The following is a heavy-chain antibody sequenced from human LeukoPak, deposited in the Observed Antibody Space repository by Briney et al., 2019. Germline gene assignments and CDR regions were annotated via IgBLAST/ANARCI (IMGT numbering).Heavy chain of an antibody. V-gene: IGHV4-4*02. Sequence: PSETLSLTCAVSGGSINNYWWSWVRQPPGKGLEWIGEIYHSGSTNYNSSLKSRVTISVDRSNNQFSLKLSSVTAADTADYYCARHGSGYNAMDVWGQGTLVTVSS. J-gene: IGHJ4*02. CDR2: IYHSGST. CDR3: ARHGSGYNAMDV. D-gene: IGHD3-10*01. CDR1: GGSINNYW.